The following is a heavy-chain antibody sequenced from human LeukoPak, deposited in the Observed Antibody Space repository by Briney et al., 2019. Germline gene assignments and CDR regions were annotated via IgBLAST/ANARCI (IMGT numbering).Heavy chain of an antibody. CDR1: GYSISSGYY. Sequence: SETLSLTCAVSGYSISSGYYWGWIRQPPGKGLEWIGSIYHSGSTYYTPSLKSRVTISVDTSKNQFSLKLSSVTAADTAVYYCAGFPDNCSGTSGGLLIGIRGVLDYWGQGTRVTVPQ. V-gene: IGHV4-38-2*01. D-gene: IGHD2-15*01. CDR2: IYHSGST. CDR3: AGFPDNCSGTSGGLLIGIRGVLDY. J-gene: IGHJ4*02.